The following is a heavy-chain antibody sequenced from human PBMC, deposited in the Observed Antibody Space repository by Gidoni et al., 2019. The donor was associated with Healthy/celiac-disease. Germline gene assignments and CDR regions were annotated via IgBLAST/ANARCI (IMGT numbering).Heavy chain of an antibody. CDR2: ISYDGSNK. D-gene: IGHD3-3*01. CDR3: ARAGRGTVTIFSEWGDY. J-gene: IGHJ4*02. CDR1: GFTFSSSA. Sequence: QVQLVESGGGVVQPGRSLRLSCAASGFTFSSSAMHWVRQAPGQGLEWVAVISYDGSNKYYVDSVKGRFTISRDNSKNTLYLQMNSLRAEDTAVYYCARAGRGTVTIFSEWGDYWGQGTLVTVSS. V-gene: IGHV3-30*04.